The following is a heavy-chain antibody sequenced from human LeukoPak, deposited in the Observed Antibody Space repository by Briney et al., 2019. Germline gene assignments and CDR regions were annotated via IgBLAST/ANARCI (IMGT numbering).Heavy chain of an antibody. CDR3: ARVRYYYDSSGYSAPYYYFDY. Sequence: ASVKVSCKASGYTFTSYYMNWVRQAPGQGLEWMGIIDPSGGSTSYAQKFQGRVTMTRDTSTSTVYMELSSLRSEDTAVYYCARVRYYYDSSGYSAPYYYFDYWGQGTLVTVSS. D-gene: IGHD3-22*01. CDR1: GYTFTSYY. V-gene: IGHV1-46*01. J-gene: IGHJ4*02. CDR2: IDPSGGST.